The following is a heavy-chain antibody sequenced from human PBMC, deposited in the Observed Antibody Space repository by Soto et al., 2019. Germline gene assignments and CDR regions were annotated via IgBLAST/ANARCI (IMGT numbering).Heavy chain of an antibody. Sequence: SETLSLTCTVSGGSISSYYWSWIRQPPGKGLEWIGYIYYNVNTNYNPSLKSRVTISVDRSKNQFSLKLSSVTAADTAVYYCARSQTTVTSYDYWGQGTLVPVSS. CDR2: IYYNVNT. CDR3: ARSQTTVTSYDY. V-gene: IGHV4-59*12. D-gene: IGHD4-17*01. J-gene: IGHJ4*02. CDR1: GGSISSYY.